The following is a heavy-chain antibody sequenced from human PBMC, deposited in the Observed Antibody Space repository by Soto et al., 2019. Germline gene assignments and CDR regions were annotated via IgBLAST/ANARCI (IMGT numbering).Heavy chain of an antibody. Sequence: ASVKVSCKASGGTFSSYAISWVRQAPGQGLEWMGGIIPIFGTANYAQKFQGRVTITADESTSTAYMELSSLRSEDTAVYYCARESISYGYMGDAFDIWGQGTMVTVSS. CDR1: GGTFSSYA. D-gene: IGHD5-18*01. V-gene: IGHV1-69*13. CDR2: IIPIFGTA. CDR3: ARESISYGYMGDAFDI. J-gene: IGHJ3*02.